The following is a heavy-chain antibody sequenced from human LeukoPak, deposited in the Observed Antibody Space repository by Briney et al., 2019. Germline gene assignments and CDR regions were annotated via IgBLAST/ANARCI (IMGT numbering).Heavy chain of an antibody. V-gene: IGHV1-8*01. Sequence: AASVKVSCKASGYTFTSYDINWVRQATGQGLEWMGWMNPNSGNTGYAQKFQGRVTMTRNTSISTAYMELSSLRSEDMAVYYCARALIAAAGFDYFDYWGQGTLVTVSS. CDR3: ARALIAAAGFDYFDY. D-gene: IGHD6-13*01. CDR2: MNPNSGNT. CDR1: GYTFTSYD. J-gene: IGHJ4*02.